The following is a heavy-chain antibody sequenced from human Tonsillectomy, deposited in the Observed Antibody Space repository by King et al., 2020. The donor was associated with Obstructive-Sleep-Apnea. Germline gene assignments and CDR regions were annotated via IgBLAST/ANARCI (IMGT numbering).Heavy chain of an antibody. CDR2: INPNSGGT. CDR1: GYTFTGYY. CDR3: ARDRGYGGKSYYFDY. Sequence: QLVQSGAEVKKPGASVKVSCKASGYTFTGYYMHWVRQAPGQGLEWMGWINPNSGGTNYAQKFQGRVTMTRDTSISTAYMELSRLRSDDTAVYYCARDRGYGGKSYYFDYWGQGTLVTVSS. V-gene: IGHV1-2*02. D-gene: IGHD4-23*01. J-gene: IGHJ4*02.